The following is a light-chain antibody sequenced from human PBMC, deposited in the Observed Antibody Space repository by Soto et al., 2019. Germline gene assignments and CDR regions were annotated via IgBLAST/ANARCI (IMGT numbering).Light chain of an antibody. CDR1: QSVSSY. Sequence: EIVLTQSLATLSLSPGASAPLSGRASQSVSSYLAWYPQKPGQAPRLLIYDASNRATGIPARFSGSGSGTDFTLTISSLEPEEFAVYYCQQRSNWPPTFGKGTRLAIK. V-gene: IGKV3-11*01. J-gene: IGKJ5*01. CDR3: QQRSNWPPT. CDR2: DAS.